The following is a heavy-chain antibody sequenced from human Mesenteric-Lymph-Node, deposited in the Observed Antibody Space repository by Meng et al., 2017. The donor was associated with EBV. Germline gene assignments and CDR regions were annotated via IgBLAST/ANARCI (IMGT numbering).Heavy chain of an antibody. CDR3: ARAVAGKGTYDS. J-gene: IGHJ4*02. CDR1: GDSVSSNSVG. Sequence: VQLHQSGPGLVKPPQTLSLTCAISGDSVSSNSVGWAWIRQSPSRGLEWLGRTYYRSKWYNDYALSVESRITMNPDTSKNQFSLQLNSVTPDDTALYYCARAVAGKGTYDSWGQGTLVTVSS. D-gene: IGHD6-19*01. CDR2: TYYRSKWYN. V-gene: IGHV6-1*01.